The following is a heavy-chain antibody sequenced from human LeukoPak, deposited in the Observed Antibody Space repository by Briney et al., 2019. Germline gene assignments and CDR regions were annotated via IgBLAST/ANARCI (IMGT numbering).Heavy chain of an antibody. D-gene: IGHD4-23*01. CDR2: ISYDGSNK. CDR3: ARDYGGNSDY. CDR1: GFTFSSYA. V-gene: IGHV3-30-3*01. J-gene: IGHJ4*02. Sequence: AGGSLRLSCAASGFTFSSYAMHWVRQAPGKGLEWVAVISYDGSNKYYADPVKGRFTISRDNSKNTLYLQMNSLRAEDTAVYYCARDYGGNSDYWGQGTLVTVSS.